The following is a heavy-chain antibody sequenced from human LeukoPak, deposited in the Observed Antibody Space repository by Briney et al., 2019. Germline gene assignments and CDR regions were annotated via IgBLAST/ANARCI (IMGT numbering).Heavy chain of an antibody. D-gene: IGHD3-3*01. J-gene: IGHJ4*02. Sequence: ASVKVSCKASGYTFTSYYMHWVRQALGQGLEWMGIINPSGGSTSYAQKFQGRVTITTDESTSTAYMELSSLRSEDTAVYYCARGAEYYDFWSGPFDYWGQGTLVTVSS. CDR3: ARGAEYYDFWSGPFDY. V-gene: IGHV1-46*01. CDR1: GYTFTSYY. CDR2: INPSGGST.